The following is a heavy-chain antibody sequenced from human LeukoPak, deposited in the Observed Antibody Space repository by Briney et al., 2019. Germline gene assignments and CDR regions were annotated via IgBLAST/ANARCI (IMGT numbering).Heavy chain of an antibody. Sequence: ASVKVSCKVSGYTLSELSMHWVRQAPGKGLEWMGGFDLEDGETIYVQKFQGRVTMTEDTSTDTAYMELSSLRSDDTAVYYCASSAGYCSGGSCYYWFDPWGQGTLVTVSS. CDR1: GYTLSELS. J-gene: IGHJ5*02. CDR2: FDLEDGET. D-gene: IGHD2-15*01. CDR3: ASSAGYCSGGSCYYWFDP. V-gene: IGHV1-24*01.